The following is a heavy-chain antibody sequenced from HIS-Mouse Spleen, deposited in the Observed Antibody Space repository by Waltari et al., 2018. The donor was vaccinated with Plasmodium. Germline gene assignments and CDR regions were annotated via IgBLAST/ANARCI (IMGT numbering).Heavy chain of an antibody. J-gene: IGHJ6*02. V-gene: IGHV2-70*15. D-gene: IGHD6-6*01. CDR1: GFSLSTTGMC. Sequence: QVTLRESGPALVKPTQTLTLTGTFSGFSLSTTGMCVTWIRQPPGKALEWLARIDWDDDKYYSTSLKTRLTISKDTSKNQVVLTMTNMDPVDTATYYCARTTYSSSSAKYYYYGMDVWGQGTTVTVSS. CDR2: IDWDDDK. CDR3: ARTTYSSSSAKYYYYGMDV.